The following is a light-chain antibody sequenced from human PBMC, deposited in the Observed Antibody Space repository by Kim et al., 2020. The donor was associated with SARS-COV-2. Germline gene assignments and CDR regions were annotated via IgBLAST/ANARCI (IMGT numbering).Light chain of an antibody. CDR2: KVS. Sequence: DIQMTQSPSTLSASVGDRVTITCRASQTITSSLAWFQQKPGKAPKLLIYKVSTLQGGVPTRFSGSGSGTEFTLTISSLQPDDFATYYCQQYTILSTFGQGTSLEI. J-gene: IGKJ2*01. V-gene: IGKV1-5*03. CDR1: QTITSS. CDR3: QQYTILST.